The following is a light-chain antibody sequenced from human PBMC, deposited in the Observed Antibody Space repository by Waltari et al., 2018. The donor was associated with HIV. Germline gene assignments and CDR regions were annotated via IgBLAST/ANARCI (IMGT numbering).Light chain of an antibody. V-gene: IGLV2-23*02. Sequence: QSAPTQPASVSGSPVQSVPIPCPGTNTDVVSSDHASWFLQFSSGASKLLIYDVHQRPAGISDRFSGSKSGKTASLTISILLIEDEGDYFCCSYAGNSVVVFGGGTKLTVL. CDR3: CSYAGNSVVV. CDR2: DVH. J-gene: IGLJ2*01. CDR1: NTDVVSSDH.